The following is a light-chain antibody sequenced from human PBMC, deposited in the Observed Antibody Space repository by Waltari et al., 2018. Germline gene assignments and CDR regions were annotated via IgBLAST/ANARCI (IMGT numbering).Light chain of an antibody. Sequence: SCRASQSVSSSYLAWYQQKPGQAPRLLIYGASSRATGIPDRFSGSGSGTDFTLTISRLEPEDFAVYYCQQYGSSPLTF. V-gene: IGKV3-20*01. CDR3: QQYGSSPLT. CDR1: QSVSSSY. CDR2: GAS. J-gene: IGKJ3*01.